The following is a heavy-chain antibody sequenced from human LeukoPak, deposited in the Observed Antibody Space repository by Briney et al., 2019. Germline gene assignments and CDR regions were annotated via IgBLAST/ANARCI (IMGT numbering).Heavy chain of an antibody. J-gene: IGHJ4*02. CDR3: ARGLGLQDDY. V-gene: IGHV4-34*01. Sequence: SETLSLTCTVSGGSISSYYWSWIRQPPGKGLEWIGEINHSGSTNYNPSLKSRVTISVDTSKNQFSLKLSSVTAADTAVYYCARGLGLQDDYWGQGTLVTVSS. D-gene: IGHD5-24*01. CDR1: GGSISSYY. CDR2: INHSGST.